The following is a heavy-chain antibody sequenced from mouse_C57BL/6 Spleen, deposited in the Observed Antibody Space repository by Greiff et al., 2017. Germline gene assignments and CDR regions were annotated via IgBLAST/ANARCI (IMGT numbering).Heavy chain of an antibody. CDR1: GYTFTSYW. Sequence: VQLQQPGAELVKPGASVKLSCKASGYTFTSYWMHWVKQRPGRGLEWIGRIDPNSGGTKYNEKFKSKATLTGDKPSSTAYMQLSSLTSEDSAVDYCAGAYYSNSAWFAYWGQGTLVTVSA. J-gene: IGHJ3*01. CDR2: IDPNSGGT. D-gene: IGHD2-5*01. CDR3: AGAYYSNSAWFAY. V-gene: IGHV1-72*01.